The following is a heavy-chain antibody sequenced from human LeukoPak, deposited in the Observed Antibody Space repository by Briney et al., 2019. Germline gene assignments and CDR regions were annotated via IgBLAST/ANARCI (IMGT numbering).Heavy chain of an antibody. CDR1: GGSFSGYY. V-gene: IGHV4-59*01. Sequence: SETLSLTCAVYGGSFSGYYWSWIRQPPGKGLEWIGYIFYSGSTNYNPSLKSRVTISVDTSKNQFSLKLSSVTAADTAVYYCARDSSSSAFDSWGQGTLVIVSS. J-gene: IGHJ4*02. CDR3: ARDSSSSAFDS. CDR2: IFYSGST. D-gene: IGHD6-6*01.